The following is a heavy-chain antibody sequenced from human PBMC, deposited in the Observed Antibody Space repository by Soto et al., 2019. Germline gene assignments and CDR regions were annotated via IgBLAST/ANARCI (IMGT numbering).Heavy chain of an antibody. J-gene: IGHJ6*02. CDR1: GFTFSSYA. CDR2: ISYDGSNK. CDR3: ARAGYKGWHYYYGMDV. Sequence: PGGSLRLSCAASGFTFSSYAMHWVRQAPGKGLEWVAVISYDGSNKYYADSVKGRFTISRDNSKNTLYLQMNSLRAEDTAVYYCARAGYKGWHYYYGMDVWGQGTTVTVSS. D-gene: IGHD2-2*02. V-gene: IGHV3-30-3*01.